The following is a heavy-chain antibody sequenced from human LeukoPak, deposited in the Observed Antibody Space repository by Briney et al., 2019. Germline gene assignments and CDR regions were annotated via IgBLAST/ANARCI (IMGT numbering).Heavy chain of an antibody. J-gene: IGHJ4*02. CDR2: IRNKPNSYTT. CDR1: GFTFSDHY. V-gene: IGHV3-72*01. CDR3: TSGYCSGGSCYQGAGY. D-gene: IGHD2-15*01. Sequence: GGSLRLSCAASGFTFSDHYMDWVRQAPGKGLQWVGRIRNKPNSYTTDFAASVKGRFTISRDDSKNSLYLQVNSLETEDTAVYYCTSGYCSGGSCYQGAGYWGQGALVTVSS.